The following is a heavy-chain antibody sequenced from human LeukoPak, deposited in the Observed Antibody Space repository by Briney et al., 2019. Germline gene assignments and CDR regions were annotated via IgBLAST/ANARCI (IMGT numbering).Heavy chain of an antibody. Sequence: GGSLRLSCAASGFTFSSYSMNWVRQAPGKGLEWVSSISSSSSYIYYADSVKGRFTISRDNAKNSLYLQMNSLGAEDTAVYYCARDLDTAMVGGHDYWGQGTLVTVSS. J-gene: IGHJ4*02. CDR3: ARDLDTAMVGGHDY. D-gene: IGHD5-18*01. CDR1: GFTFSSYS. CDR2: ISSSSSYI. V-gene: IGHV3-21*01.